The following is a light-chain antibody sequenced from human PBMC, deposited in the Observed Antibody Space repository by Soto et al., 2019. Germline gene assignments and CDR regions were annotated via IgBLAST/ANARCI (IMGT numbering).Light chain of an antibody. CDR2: EVS. J-gene: IGLJ2*01. CDR3: TSYTSSSTVI. CDR1: SSDVGGYNY. V-gene: IGLV2-14*01. Sequence: QSALTQPASVSGSPGQSITISCTGTSSDVGGYNYVSWYQHHPGKAPKLVIYEVSNRPSGVSNRFSGSKSGNTASLTISGLQAEDEADYYCTSYTSSSTVIFAGGTQLTVL.